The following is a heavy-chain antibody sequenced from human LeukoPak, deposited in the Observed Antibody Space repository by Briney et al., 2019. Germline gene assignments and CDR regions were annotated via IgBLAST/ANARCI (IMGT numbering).Heavy chain of an antibody. V-gene: IGHV4-39*07. CDR2: IYYSGST. Sequence: MSSETLSLTCTVSGDSISSSSYYWGWIRQPPGKGLEWIGSIYYSGSTYYNPSLKSRVTISVDTSKNQFSLKLSSVTAADTAVYYCARGVAAYSEDYYYYYYMDVWGKGTTVTVSS. CDR1: GDSISSSSYY. CDR3: ARGVAAYSEDYYYYYYMDV. D-gene: IGHD4-11*01. J-gene: IGHJ6*03.